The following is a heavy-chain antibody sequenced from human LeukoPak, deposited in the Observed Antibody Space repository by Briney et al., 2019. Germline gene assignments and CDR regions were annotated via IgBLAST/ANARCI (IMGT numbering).Heavy chain of an antibody. CDR2: ISYDGSNK. Sequence: PGGSLRLSCAASGFTFSSYAMHWVRQAPGKGLEWVAGISYDGSNKHYADSVKGRFTISRDNSKNTLYLQMNSLRAEDTAVYYCARVRVKRWLQYDAFDIWGQGTMVTVSS. J-gene: IGHJ3*02. CDR3: ARVRVKRWLQYDAFDI. CDR1: GFTFSSYA. D-gene: IGHD5-24*01. V-gene: IGHV3-30*03.